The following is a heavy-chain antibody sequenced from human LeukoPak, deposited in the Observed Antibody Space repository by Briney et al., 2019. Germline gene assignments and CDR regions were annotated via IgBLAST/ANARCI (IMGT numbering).Heavy chain of an antibody. CDR2: IYYSGST. Sequence: PSETLSLTCTVSGGSISSLYWNWIRQPPGKGLEWIGYIYYSGSTNYNPSLKSRVTISVDTSKNQFSLKLTSVTAADTAVYHCARRGNDFWSGDKAFDIWGQGTMVTVSS. D-gene: IGHD3-3*01. CDR3: ARRGNDFWSGDKAFDI. V-gene: IGHV4-59*01. CDR1: GGSISSLY. J-gene: IGHJ3*02.